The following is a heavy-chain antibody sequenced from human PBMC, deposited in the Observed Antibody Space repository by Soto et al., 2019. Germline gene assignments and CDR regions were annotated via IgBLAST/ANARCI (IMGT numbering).Heavy chain of an antibody. CDR2: INSYNGNT. CDR3: AREPVAGIWFDP. J-gene: IGHJ5*02. D-gene: IGHD6-19*01. V-gene: IGHV1-18*01. CDR1: GYTFTSYG. Sequence: SVKVSCKASGYTFTSYGISWVRQAPGQGLEWMGWINSYNGNTNYAQKLQGRVTMTTDTSTSTAYMELRSLRSDDTAVYYCAREPVAGIWFDPWGQGTLVTVPQ.